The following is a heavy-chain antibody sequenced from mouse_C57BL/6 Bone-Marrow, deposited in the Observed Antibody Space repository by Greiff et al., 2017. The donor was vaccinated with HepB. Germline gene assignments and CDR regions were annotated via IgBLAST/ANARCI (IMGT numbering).Heavy chain of an antibody. V-gene: IGHV3-6*01. Sequence: VQLKESGPGLVKPSQSLSLTCSVTGYSITSGYYWTWIRQFPGNKLEWMGYISYDGSNNYNPSLKNRISITRDTSKNQFFLKLNSVTTEDTATYYCARGEYYGSRFAYWGQGTLVTVSA. CDR2: ISYDGSN. CDR1: GYSITSGYY. J-gene: IGHJ3*01. D-gene: IGHD1-1*01. CDR3: ARGEYYGSRFAY.